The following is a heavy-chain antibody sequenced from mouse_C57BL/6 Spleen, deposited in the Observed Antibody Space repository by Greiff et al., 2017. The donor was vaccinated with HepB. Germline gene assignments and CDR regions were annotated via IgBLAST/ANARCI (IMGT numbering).Heavy chain of an antibody. V-gene: IGHV1-59*01. CDR2: IDPSDSYT. CDR1: GYTFTSYW. CDR3: ARTTTEGYAMDY. J-gene: IGHJ4*01. Sequence: QVQLQQPGAELVRPGPSVKLSCKASGYTFTSYWMHWVKQRPGQGLEWIGVIDPSDSYTNYNQKFKGKATLTVDTSSSTAYMQLSSLTSEDSAVYYCARTTTEGYAMDYWGQGTSVTVSS. D-gene: IGHD1-1*01.